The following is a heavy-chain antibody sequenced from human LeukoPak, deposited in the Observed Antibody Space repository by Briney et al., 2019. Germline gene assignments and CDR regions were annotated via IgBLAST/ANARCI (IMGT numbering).Heavy chain of an antibody. Sequence: GGSLRLSCAASGFSFSNYAMSWVRQAPGEGLEWVSTISYTGSDTYYADSVEGRFTISRDNSMNTLYLQMTSLRAEDTATYYCAKVPYSDYGSGRPPFMDVWGQGTTVAVSS. D-gene: IGHD3-10*01. V-gene: IGHV3-23*01. CDR1: GFSFSNYA. CDR3: AKVPYSDYGSGRPPFMDV. J-gene: IGHJ6*02. CDR2: ISYTGSDT.